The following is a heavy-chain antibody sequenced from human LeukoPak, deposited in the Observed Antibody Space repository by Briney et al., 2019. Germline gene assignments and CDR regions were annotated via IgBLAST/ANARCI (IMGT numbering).Heavy chain of an antibody. J-gene: IGHJ3*02. CDR1: GDSVSSNSAA. CDR3: ARDLHIGVLDPNDAFDI. CDR2: TYYRSKWYN. V-gene: IGHV6-1*01. Sequence: SQTLSLTCAISGDSVSSNSAAWNWIRQSPSRGLEWLGRTYYRSKWYNDYAVSVKSRITINPDTSKNQFSLQLNSVTPEDTAVYYCARDLHIGVLDPNDAFDIWGQGTMVTVSS. D-gene: IGHD5-12*01.